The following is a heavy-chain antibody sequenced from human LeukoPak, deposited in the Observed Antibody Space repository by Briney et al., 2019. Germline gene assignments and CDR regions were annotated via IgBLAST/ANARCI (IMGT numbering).Heavy chain of an antibody. CDR3: ARQATNRVASDY. CDR2: IYPADPDT. V-gene: IGHV5-51*01. J-gene: IGHJ4*02. Sequence: GESLKISCEGSGYSFSNYWIAWVRQMPGKGLEWMGIIYPADPDTRYSPSFQGQVTISADKSISTAYLQWSSLKASDTAMYYCARQATNRVASDYWGQGTLVTVSS. D-gene: IGHD5-12*01. CDR1: GYSFSNYW.